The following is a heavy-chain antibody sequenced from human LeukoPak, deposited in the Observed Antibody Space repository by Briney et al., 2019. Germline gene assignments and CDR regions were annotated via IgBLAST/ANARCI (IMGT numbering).Heavy chain of an antibody. CDR1: GYTFTSYG. Sequence: WASVKVSCKASGYTFTSYGISWVRQAPGQGLERMGWISVYNGNTNYAQKLQGRVTMTTDTSTSTAYMELRSLRSDDTAVYYCARDPDYYYMDVWGKGTTVTVSS. V-gene: IGHV1-18*01. CDR3: ARDPDYYYMDV. CDR2: ISVYNGNT. J-gene: IGHJ6*03.